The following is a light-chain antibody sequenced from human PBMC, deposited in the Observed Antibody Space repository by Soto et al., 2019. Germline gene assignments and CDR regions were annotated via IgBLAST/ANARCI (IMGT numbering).Light chain of an antibody. CDR1: SSGVGSYNL. J-gene: IGLJ1*01. Sequence: QSALTQPASVSGSPGQSVTISCTGTSSGVGSYNLVSWYQQHPGKAPKLMIYEGSKRPSGVSNRFSGSKSGNTASLTISGLQADDEADYYCCSYAGSSTVIVFGTGTKVTVL. CDR3: CSYAGSSTVIV. CDR2: EGS. V-gene: IGLV2-23*01.